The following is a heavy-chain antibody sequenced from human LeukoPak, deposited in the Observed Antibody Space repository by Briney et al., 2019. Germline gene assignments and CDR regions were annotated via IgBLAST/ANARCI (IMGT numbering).Heavy chain of an antibody. Sequence: GGSLRLSCAASGFTFSSYSMNWVRQAPGKGLEWVSYISSSSSTIYYADSVKGRFTISRDNSRNTLYLHMSSLRAEDTAVYYCTRDRDTSGYYSVPSGYWGQGSLVTVSS. CDR3: TRDRDTSGYYSVPSGY. J-gene: IGHJ4*02. CDR1: GFTFSSYS. CDR2: ISSSSSTI. D-gene: IGHD3-22*01. V-gene: IGHV3-48*01.